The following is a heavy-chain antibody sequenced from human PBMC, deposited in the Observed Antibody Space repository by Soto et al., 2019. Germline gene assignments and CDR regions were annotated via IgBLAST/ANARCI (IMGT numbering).Heavy chain of an antibody. V-gene: IGHV4-30-2*01. CDR3: ARVPGP. CDR2: IYHSGST. CDR1: GGSISSGGYS. D-gene: IGHD3-10*01. Sequence: QLQLQESGSGLVKPSQTLSLTCAVSGGSISSGGYSGSWFRQPPGKGLEWIGYIYHSGSTYYNPSLKSRVTISVDRSQNQFSLKLTSVTASDTAVYYCARVPGPWGQGTLVTVSS. J-gene: IGHJ5*02.